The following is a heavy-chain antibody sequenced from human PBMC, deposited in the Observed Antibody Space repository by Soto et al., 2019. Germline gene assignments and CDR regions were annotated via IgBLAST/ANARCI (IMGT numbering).Heavy chain of an antibody. CDR3: ATRDDYGRLDV. CDR2: MNPNSGNT. V-gene: IGHV1-8*01. D-gene: IGHD4-17*01. Sequence: ASVKVSCKASGYTFTSYDINWVRQATGQGLEWMGWMNPNSGNTGYAQKLQGRVTMTRNTSISTAYMELSSLRSEDTAVYYCATRDDYGRLDVWGQGTTVTVSS. J-gene: IGHJ6*02. CDR1: GYTFTSYD.